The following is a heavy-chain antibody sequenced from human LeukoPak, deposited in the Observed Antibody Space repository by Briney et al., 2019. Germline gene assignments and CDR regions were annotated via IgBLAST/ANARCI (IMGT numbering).Heavy chain of an antibody. Sequence: ASVKVSCKASGYTFTVYYMHWVRQAPGQGLEWMGRINPNSGGTNYAQKFQGRVTMTRDTSISTARMELSRLRSDDTAVYYCARVGVVAATPFDPWGQGTLVTVSS. J-gene: IGHJ5*02. CDR2: INPNSGGT. D-gene: IGHD2-15*01. CDR3: ARVGVVAATPFDP. V-gene: IGHV1-2*06. CDR1: GYTFTVYY.